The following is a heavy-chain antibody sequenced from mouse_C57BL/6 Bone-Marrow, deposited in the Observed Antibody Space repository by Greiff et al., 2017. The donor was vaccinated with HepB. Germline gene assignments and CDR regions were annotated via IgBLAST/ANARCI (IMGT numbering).Heavy chain of an antibody. Sequence: QVQLQQPGAELVKPGASVKVSCKASGYTFTSYWMHWVKQRPGQGLEWIGRIHPSDSDTNYNQKFKGKATLTVDKSSSTAYMQLSSLTSEDSAVYYCAIETYYSNYVGYWNFDVWGTGTTVTVSS. V-gene: IGHV1-74*01. J-gene: IGHJ1*03. D-gene: IGHD2-5*01. CDR2: IHPSDSDT. CDR3: AIETYYSNYVGYWNFDV. CDR1: GYTFTSYW.